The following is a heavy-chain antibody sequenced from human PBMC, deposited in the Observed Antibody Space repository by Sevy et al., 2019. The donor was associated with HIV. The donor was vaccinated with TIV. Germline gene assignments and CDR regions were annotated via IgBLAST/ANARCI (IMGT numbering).Heavy chain of an antibody. J-gene: IGHJ4*02. CDR3: ARDLTIFGVILDY. D-gene: IGHD3-3*01. CDR1: GYTFSSYY. V-gene: IGHV1-46*01. Sequence: ASVKVSCKASGYTFSSYYMHWVRQAPGQGLEWMGIINPSGGSTSYAQKFQGRVTMTRDTSTSTVYMELSSLRSEDTAIYYCARDLTIFGVILDYWGQGTLVTVSS. CDR2: INPSGGST.